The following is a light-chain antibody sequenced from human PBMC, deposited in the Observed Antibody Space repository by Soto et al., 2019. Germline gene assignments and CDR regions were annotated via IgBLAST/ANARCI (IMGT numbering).Light chain of an antibody. CDR1: TSDVGLYNY. Sequence: QSALTQPASVSGSPGQSITISCTGTTSDVGLYNYVSWYQQHPGKAPKLMIPEVSNRPSGVSNRFSGSKSGNTASLTISGLQAEDEADYYCSSYTSSDTLVFGAGTQLTVL. J-gene: IGLJ2*01. V-gene: IGLV2-14*01. CDR2: EVS. CDR3: SSYTSSDTLV.